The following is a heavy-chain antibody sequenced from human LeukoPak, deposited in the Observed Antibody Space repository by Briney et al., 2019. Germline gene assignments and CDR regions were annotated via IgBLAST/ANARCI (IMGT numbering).Heavy chain of an antibody. V-gene: IGHV3-23*01. J-gene: IGHJ5*02. CDR1: GFTFSSHA. CDR2: IGGIGAST. CDR3: AKAAYGDYVNWFDP. Sequence: PGGSVRLSCAASGFTFSSHAMNWVRQAPGKGLEWVSSIGGIGASTYYADSVKGRFTISRDNSKNTLYLQMNSLRAEDTALYYCAKAAYGDYVNWFDPWGQGILVIVSS. D-gene: IGHD4-17*01.